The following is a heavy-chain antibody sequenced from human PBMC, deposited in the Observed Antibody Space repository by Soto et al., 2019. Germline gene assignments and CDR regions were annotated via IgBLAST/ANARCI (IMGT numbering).Heavy chain of an antibody. V-gene: IGHV1-69*12. CDR3: ASSRMATTPHYYGIAV. J-gene: IGHJ6*02. D-gene: IGHD5-12*01. CDR2: IIPIFGTA. CDR1: GGTFSSYA. Sequence: QVQLVQSGAEVKKPGSSVKVSCKASGGTFSSYAISWVRQAPGQGLEWMGGIIPIFGTANYAQKFQGRVTITADESRSTAYMELSSLRSEDTAVYYCASSRMATTPHYYGIAVWGQGTTVTVSS.